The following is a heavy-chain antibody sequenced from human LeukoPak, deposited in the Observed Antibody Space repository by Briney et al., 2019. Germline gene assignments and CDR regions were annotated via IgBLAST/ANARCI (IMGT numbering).Heavy chain of an antibody. D-gene: IGHD2-15*01. CDR2: ITSSSSYI. V-gene: IGHV3-21*01. J-gene: IGHJ4*02. Sequence: GGSLRLSCAASGFTFSTSTMNWVRQAPGKGLEWVSSITSSSSYIFYADSLKGRFTISRDNAKNSLYLQMNSLRAEDTAVYYCARGCSGGSCHTFDYWGQGTLVTVSS. CDR3: ARGCSGGSCHTFDY. CDR1: GFTFSTST.